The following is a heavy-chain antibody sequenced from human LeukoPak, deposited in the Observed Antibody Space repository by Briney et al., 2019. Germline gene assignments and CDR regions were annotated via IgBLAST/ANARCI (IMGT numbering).Heavy chain of an antibody. Sequence: GGSLRLSCAASGFTFSDHYMRWIRQAPGKGREWVSYMSGSSGYTNYADSVKGRFTISRDNAKDSLYLLMNTLRDDDTAVYYCARVSLSSDVSTGYDFDYWGQGALVTVSS. CDR1: GFTFSDHY. CDR3: ARVSLSSDVSTGYDFDY. J-gene: IGHJ4*02. D-gene: IGHD3-9*01. V-gene: IGHV3-11*05. CDR2: MSGSSGYT.